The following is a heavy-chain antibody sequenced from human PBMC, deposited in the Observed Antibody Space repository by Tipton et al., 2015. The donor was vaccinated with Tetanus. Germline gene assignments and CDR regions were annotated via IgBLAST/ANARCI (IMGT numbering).Heavy chain of an antibody. V-gene: IGHV3-74*01. J-gene: IGHJ4*02. D-gene: IGHD5-18*01. CDR3: AGARIHTARAIYYFEY. CDR1: EFTFSSYW. CDR2: ISSDGSST. Sequence: SLRLSCAASEFTFSSYWMHWVRQAPGKGLVWVSRISSDGSSTSYADSVKGRFTISRDNAKNTLYLQMNSLRAEDTAVYYCAGARIHTARAIYYFEYWGQGTLVTVSS.